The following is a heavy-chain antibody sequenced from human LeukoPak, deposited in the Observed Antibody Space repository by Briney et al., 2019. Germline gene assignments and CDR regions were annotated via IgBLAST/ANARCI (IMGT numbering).Heavy chain of an antibody. CDR2: IYHSGST. V-gene: IGHV4-30-2*01. J-gene: IGHJ4*02. CDR3: ARGSQISSAERLDY. Sequence: SETLSLTCAVSGGSISSGGYSWSWIRQPPGKGLEWIGYIYHSGSTYYNPSLKSRVTISVDTSKNQFSLKLSSVTAADTAVYYCARGSQISSAERLDYWGQGTLVTVSS. CDR1: GGSISSGGYS. D-gene: IGHD3-22*01.